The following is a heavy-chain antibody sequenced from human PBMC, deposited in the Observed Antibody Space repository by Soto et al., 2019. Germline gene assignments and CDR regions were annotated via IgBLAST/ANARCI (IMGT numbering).Heavy chain of an antibody. D-gene: IGHD3-16*01. V-gene: IGHV3-30*18. Sequence: GGSLRLSCATSGFTFTRSGMHWVRQAPGKGLDWVAVISSDGGNKYYGDSVRGRFTISRDNSNNTLFLEMKSLRVDDTAVYYCANVQLGRGILSNIMGVWGRGTTVSVSS. CDR3: ANVQLGRGILSNIMGV. J-gene: IGHJ6*02. CDR1: GFTFTRSG. CDR2: ISSDGGNK.